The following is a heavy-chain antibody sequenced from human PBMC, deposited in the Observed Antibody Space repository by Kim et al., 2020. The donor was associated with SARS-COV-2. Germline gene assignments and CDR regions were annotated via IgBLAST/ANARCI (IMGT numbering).Heavy chain of an antibody. D-gene: IGHD6-13*01. V-gene: IGHV4-61*02. CDR1: GGSISSGSYY. CDR2: IYTSGST. J-gene: IGHJ5*02. Sequence: SETLSLTCTVSGGSISSGSYYWSWIRQPAGKGLEWIGRIYTSGSTNYNPSLKSRVTISVDTSKNQFSLKLSSVTAADTAVYYCARTLAAAGTIGFDPWGQGTLVTVSS. CDR3: ARTLAAAGTIGFDP.